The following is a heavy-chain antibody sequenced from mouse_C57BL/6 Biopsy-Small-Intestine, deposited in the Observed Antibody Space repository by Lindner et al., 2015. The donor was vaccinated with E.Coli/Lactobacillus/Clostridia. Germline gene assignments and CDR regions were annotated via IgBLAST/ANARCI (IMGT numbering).Heavy chain of an antibody. Sequence: SVKVSCKASGYTFTSYAIHWVRQAPGQRLEWMGWIITGSDNTKYSQKFQGRVTTTSDTSASTAYMELSSLTSEDTAVYYCAINYDFRFDYWGQGTLVTVSS. V-gene: IGHV1-84*02. CDR2: IITGSDNT. CDR1: GYTFTSYA. CDR3: AINYDFRFDY. J-gene: IGHJ4*01. D-gene: IGHD2-1*01.